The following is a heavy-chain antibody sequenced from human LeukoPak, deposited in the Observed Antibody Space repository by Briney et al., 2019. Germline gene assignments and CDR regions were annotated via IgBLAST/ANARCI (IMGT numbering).Heavy chain of an antibody. J-gene: IGHJ3*02. CDR1: GYTFTSYG. CDR2: ISAYNGNT. V-gene: IGHV1-18*01. CDR3: ARGPSYYYDSSGYFLPVAFDI. Sequence: ASVKVSCKASGYTFTSYGISWVRQAPGQGLEWMGWISAYNGNTNYAQKLQGRVTKTTDTSTSTAYMELRSLRSDDTAVYYCARGPSYYYDSSGYFLPVAFDIWGQGTMVTVSS. D-gene: IGHD3-22*01.